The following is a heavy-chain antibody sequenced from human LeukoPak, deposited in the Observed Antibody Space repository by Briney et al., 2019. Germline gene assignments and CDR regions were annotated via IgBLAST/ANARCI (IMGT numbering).Heavy chain of an antibody. J-gene: IGHJ4*02. CDR3: ARDYGDYYFDY. V-gene: IGHV1-2*06. D-gene: IGHD4-17*01. CDR2: INPNSGGT. Sequence: ASVKVSCKASGYTFTGYYMHWVRQAPGQGREWMGRINPNSGGTNYAQEFQGRVTMTRDTSISTAYMELSRLRSDDTAVYYCARDYGDYYFDYWGQGTLVTVSS. CDR1: GYTFTGYY.